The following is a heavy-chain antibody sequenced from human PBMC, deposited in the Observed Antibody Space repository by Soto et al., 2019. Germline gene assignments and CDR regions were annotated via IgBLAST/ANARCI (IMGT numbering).Heavy chain of an antibody. CDR1: GGSISSGDYY. V-gene: IGHV4-39*07. CDR2: INHSGST. D-gene: IGHD3-10*01. Sequence: PSETLSLTCTVSGGSISSGDYYWSWIRQPPGKGLEWIGEINHSGSTTYNPSLESRVTISADTSKNQFSLKLSSVTAADTNAYYCARGGRSRSLSGGDFDYWGQGTLVTVSS. J-gene: IGHJ4*02. CDR3: ARGGRSRSLSGGDFDY.